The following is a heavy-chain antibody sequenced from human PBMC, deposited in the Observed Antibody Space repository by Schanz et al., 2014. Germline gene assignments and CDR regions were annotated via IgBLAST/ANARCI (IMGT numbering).Heavy chain of an antibody. CDR1: GFAFSVYG. J-gene: IGHJ6*02. D-gene: IGHD2-15*01. CDR3: AKGMGYCSGGTCYDYYYYGLDV. V-gene: IGHV3-23*04. Sequence: EGQLAESGGGLVQPGRSLRLSCAASGFAFSVYGMHWVRQAPGKGLEWVSALSGSGGSTYYADSVKGRFTISRDNSENTLYLQMNSLSADDTAVFYCAKGMGYCSGGTCYDYYYYGLDVWGQGTTXTVSS. CDR2: LSGSGGST.